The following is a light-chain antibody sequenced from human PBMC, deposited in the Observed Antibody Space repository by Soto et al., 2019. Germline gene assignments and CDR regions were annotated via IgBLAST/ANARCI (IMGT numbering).Light chain of an antibody. CDR3: SSYTSSSTLV. V-gene: IGLV2-14*01. CDR1: SSDVGGYNY. Sequence: QSALTQPASVSGSPGQSITISCTGTSSDVGGYNYVSWYQQHPGKAPKLMIYDVSNRPSGVSNRFSGSKSGNTASLTISELQVEDEADYYCSSYTSSSTLVFGTGTKVTVL. CDR2: DVS. J-gene: IGLJ1*01.